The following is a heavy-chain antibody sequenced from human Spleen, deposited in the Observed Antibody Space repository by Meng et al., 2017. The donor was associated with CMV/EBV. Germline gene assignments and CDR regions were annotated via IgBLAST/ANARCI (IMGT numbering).Heavy chain of an antibody. D-gene: IGHD3-10*01. CDR2: ISNDGSKT. Sequence: GGSMRLSCAASGFTFSYFAMHWVRQTPGKGLEWVALISNDGSKTYYTDSVKGRFTITKDISSNTLYLEMNSQRPEDTGGYYCARDPRPLGEVLGYNGMDVWGQGTTVTVSS. CDR1: GFTFSYFA. J-gene: IGHJ6*02. CDR3: ARDPRPLGEVLGYNGMDV. V-gene: IGHV3-30-3*01.